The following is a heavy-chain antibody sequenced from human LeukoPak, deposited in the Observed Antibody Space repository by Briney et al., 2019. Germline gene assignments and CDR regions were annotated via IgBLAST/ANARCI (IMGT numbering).Heavy chain of an antibody. Sequence: GGSLGLSCAASGFTVRSYDMHWVRQVAGKGLEWVSAISTASNPHYAASVQGRFTIFRANAENSLYLQMNSLRAEDTAVYYCARAIPRAPAMYYYDSSGTFDYWGQGTLVTVSS. V-gene: IGHV3-13*05. J-gene: IGHJ4*02. CDR3: ARAIPRAPAMYYYDSSGTFDY. CDR1: GFTVRSYD. CDR2: ISTASNP. D-gene: IGHD3-22*01.